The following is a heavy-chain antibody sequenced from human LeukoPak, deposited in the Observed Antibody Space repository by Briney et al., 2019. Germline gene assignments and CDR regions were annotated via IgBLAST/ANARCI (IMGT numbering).Heavy chain of an antibody. J-gene: IGHJ5*02. V-gene: IGHV4-39*01. CDR3: ARHPRLGGLWFDP. Sequence: PSETLSLTCTVSGASISSDSNYWAWVRQPPGRGLQWIGSIYHTGSTFYNPSLKSRVSISIDSSKNQFSLKLSSVTAADTAVYYCARHPRLGGLWFDPWGQGTLVTVSS. D-gene: IGHD3-16*01. CDR2: IYHTGST. CDR1: GASISSDSNY.